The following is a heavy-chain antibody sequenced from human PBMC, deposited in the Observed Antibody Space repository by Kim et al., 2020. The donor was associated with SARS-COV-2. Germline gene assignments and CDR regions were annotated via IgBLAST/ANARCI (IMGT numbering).Heavy chain of an antibody. V-gene: IGHV3-7*03. CDR2: IKEDGSEK. CDR1: GFTFSSNW. CDR3: SRAWDS. J-gene: IGHJ4*02. Sequence: GGSLRLSCAASGFTFSSNWMAWVRQAPGKGLEWVANIKEDGSEKYYLDSARGRFTISRDNAKNSLYLQMNSLRAEDTAVYYCSRAWDSLGQGTLVTVSS.